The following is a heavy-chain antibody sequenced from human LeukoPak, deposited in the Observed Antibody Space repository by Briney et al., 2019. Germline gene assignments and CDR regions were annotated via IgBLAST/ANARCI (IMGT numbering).Heavy chain of an antibody. D-gene: IGHD1-1*01. J-gene: IGHJ4*02. CDR3: ARHTALERYNGYFDY. V-gene: IGHV4-38-2*01. CDR1: GYSISSGYY. CDR2: IYHSGST. Sequence: PSETLSLTCAVSGYSISSGYYWGWFRQPPGKGLEWIGSIYHSGSTYYNPSLKSRVTISVDTSKNQFSLKLSSVTAADTAVYYCARHTALERYNGYFDYWGQGTLVTVSS.